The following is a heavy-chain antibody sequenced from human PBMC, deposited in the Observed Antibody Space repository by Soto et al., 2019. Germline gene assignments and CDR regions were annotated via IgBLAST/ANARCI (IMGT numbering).Heavy chain of an antibody. Sequence: GGSLRLSCAASGFTFSSYAMSWVRQAPGKALEWVSTISGSGGSTYYADSVKGRFTISRDNSKNTLYLQLNRLRADDTAVYYCAKDGGFSISPSYFYYWGQGTLVTVSS. D-gene: IGHD6-13*01. CDR1: GFTFSSYA. CDR3: AKDGGFSISPSYFYY. J-gene: IGHJ4*02. V-gene: IGHV3-23*01. CDR2: ISGSGGST.